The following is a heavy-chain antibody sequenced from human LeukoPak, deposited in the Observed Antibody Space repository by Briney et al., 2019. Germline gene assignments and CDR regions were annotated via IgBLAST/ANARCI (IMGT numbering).Heavy chain of an antibody. CDR3: ARDMGVAAADSIPRLRAEYFQH. CDR1: GFTFSVYG. CDR2: ISNHNGDT. D-gene: IGHD6-13*01. J-gene: IGHJ1*01. V-gene: IGHV1-18*01. Sequence: ASVKVSCKTSGFTFSVYGIAWVRQAPGHGPEWMGWISNHNGDTNYAQKFQGRVTITADESTSTAYMELSSLRSEDTAVYYCARDMGVAAADSIPRLRAEYFQHWGQGTLVTVSS.